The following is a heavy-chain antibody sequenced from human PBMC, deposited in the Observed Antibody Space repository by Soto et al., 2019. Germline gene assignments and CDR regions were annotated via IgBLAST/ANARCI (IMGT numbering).Heavy chain of an antibody. V-gene: IGHV1-2*04. J-gene: IGHJ5*01. D-gene: IGHD5-18*01. CDR2: INPNSGGT. CDR1: GYTFTDYY. Sequence: ASVKVSCKASGYTFTDYYMHWVRQAPGQGLEWMGWINPNSGGTNYAQKFQGWVTMTRDTSISTAYMELGRLRSDDTAVYYCAIDSPTRGYTYGSRFDSWAQGTLVTVSS. CDR3: AIDSPTRGYTYGSRFDS.